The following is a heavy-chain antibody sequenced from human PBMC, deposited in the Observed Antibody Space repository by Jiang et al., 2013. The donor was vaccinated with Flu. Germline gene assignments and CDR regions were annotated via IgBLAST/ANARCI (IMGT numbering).Heavy chain of an antibody. V-gene: IGHV3-66*01. CDR3: ARDRYYDASGYYYYYYGMDV. J-gene: IGHJ6*02. Sequence: IYSDGRTYFADSLKDRFTISRDNSKNTLYLQMTSLRAEDTAVYYCARDRYYDASGYYYYYYGMDVWGQGTTVTVSS. CDR2: IYSDGRT. D-gene: IGHD3-22*01.